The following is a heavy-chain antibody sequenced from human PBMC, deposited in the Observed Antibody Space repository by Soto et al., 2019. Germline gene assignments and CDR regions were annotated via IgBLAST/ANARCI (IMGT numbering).Heavy chain of an antibody. Sequence: WGSRRLSCAASGFAFSSYWMHCVRQTPGKGPVWVSRIYNDGSRTGYADSVKGRFTISRDNAKNTLYLQMSSLTVEDTAVYYCARDLSGNTTPYFDLWGQGTLVTVSS. J-gene: IGHJ4*02. V-gene: IGHV3-74*01. CDR3: ARDLSGNTTPYFDL. D-gene: IGHD1-7*01. CDR1: GFAFSSYW. CDR2: IYNDGSRT.